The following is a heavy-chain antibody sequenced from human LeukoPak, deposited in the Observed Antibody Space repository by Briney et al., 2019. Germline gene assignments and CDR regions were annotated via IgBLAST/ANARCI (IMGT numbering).Heavy chain of an antibody. CDR2: ISSSSSYI. D-gene: IGHD3-10*01. CDR1: GFTFSSYS. V-gene: IGHV3-21*01. J-gene: IGHJ4*02. Sequence: GGSLRLSCAASGFTFSSYSMNWVRQAPGKGLEWVSSISSSSSYIYYADSVKGRFTISRDNAKNSLYLQMNSLRAEDTAVYYCARGGWAGSFYFDYGGQGTLVPVSS. CDR3: ARGGWAGSFYFDY.